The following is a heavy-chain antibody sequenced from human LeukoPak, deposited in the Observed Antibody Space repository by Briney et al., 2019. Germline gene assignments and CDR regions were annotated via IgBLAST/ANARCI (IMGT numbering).Heavy chain of an antibody. CDR3: ARQGSGSHKD. J-gene: IGHJ4*02. Sequence: SETLSLTCNVSGGSISGYYWSWIRQPPGKGLEWIGYIHYSGSTNYNPSLKSRVTISVDTSKNQFSLKLRSVTAADTAVYYCARQGSGSHKDWGQGTLVTVSS. V-gene: IGHV4-59*08. CDR1: GGSISGYY. CDR2: IHYSGST. D-gene: IGHD1-26*01.